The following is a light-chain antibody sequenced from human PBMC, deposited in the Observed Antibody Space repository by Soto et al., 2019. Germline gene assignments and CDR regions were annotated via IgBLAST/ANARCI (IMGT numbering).Light chain of an antibody. CDR2: VAS. J-gene: IGKJ1*01. V-gene: IGKV1-27*01. CDR1: QAIRNY. Sequence: DIPMTQSPSSLSASVGDRVTITCRASQAIRNYLAWYQQKPGKVPKLLIYVASTLQSGVPSRFSGSGSGTDFTLTINNLQPEDVATYYCQKYNSPPWTFGQGTKVEIK. CDR3: QKYNSPPWT.